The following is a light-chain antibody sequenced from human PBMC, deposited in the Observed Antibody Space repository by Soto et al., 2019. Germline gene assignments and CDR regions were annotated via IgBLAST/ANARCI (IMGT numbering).Light chain of an antibody. Sequence: EIVLTQSPATLSLSPGERATLSCRASQSVSSYLAWYQQKPGQAPRLLIYDASNRATGIPARFRGSGSGTDFTLTISSLEPEDFAVYYCQWRSTWPTWTFGQGTKVEIK. CDR1: QSVSSY. CDR3: QWRSTWPTWT. V-gene: IGKV3-11*01. CDR2: DAS. J-gene: IGKJ1*01.